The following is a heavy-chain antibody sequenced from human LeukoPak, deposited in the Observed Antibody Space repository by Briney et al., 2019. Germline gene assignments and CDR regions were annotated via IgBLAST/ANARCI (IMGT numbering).Heavy chain of an antibody. CDR3: AFDSPLYYYGSGRPFDP. D-gene: IGHD3-10*01. Sequence: GAPVKVSCKASGYTFTNFDINWVRQAPGQGLEWMGWMNPVSGNAGSAQKFQGRVTMTRDTSTSTVYMELSSLRSEDTAVYYCAFDSPLYYYGSGRPFDPWGQGTLVTVSS. J-gene: IGHJ5*02. CDR2: MNPVSGNA. V-gene: IGHV1-8*01. CDR1: GYTFTNFD.